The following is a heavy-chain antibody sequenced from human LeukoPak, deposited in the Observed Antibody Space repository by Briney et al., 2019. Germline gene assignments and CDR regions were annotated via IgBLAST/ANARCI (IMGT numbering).Heavy chain of an antibody. J-gene: IGHJ4*02. Sequence: ASVKVSCKASGYTFTSYYMHWLRQAPGQGLEWMGIINPSGVSTSYAQKFQGRVTMTRDMSTSTAYMELSSLRSEDTAVYYCARAASSWTKYLPDYWGQGTLVTVSS. D-gene: IGHD6-13*01. CDR1: GYTFTSYY. V-gene: IGHV1-46*01. CDR2: INPSGVST. CDR3: ARAASSWTKYLPDY.